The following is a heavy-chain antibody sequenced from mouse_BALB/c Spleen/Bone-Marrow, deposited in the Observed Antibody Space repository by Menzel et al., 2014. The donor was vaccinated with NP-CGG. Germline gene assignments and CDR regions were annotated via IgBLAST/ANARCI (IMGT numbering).Heavy chain of an antibody. CDR3: ARRDYGYDERELYYAMDY. Sequence: EVMLVESGGGLVKPGGSLKLSCAASGFAFSSYEVSWVCQTPEKRLERVAYISSGGRNTYYPDTVKGRFTASRDNAKNTLYLQMSSLKSEGTAMYCCARRDYGYDERELYYAMDYWGQRASVPVSS. CDR1: GFAFSSYE. V-gene: IGHV5-12-1*01. CDR2: ISSGGRNT. D-gene: IGHD2-2*01. J-gene: IGHJ4*01.